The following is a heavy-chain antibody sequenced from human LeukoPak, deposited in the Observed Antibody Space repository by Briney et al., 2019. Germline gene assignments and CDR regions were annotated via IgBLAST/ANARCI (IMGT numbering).Heavy chain of an antibody. CDR1: GHRFTNHW. J-gene: IGHJ5*02. Sequence: GESLKISCEVSGHRFTNHWIGWVRQMPGKGLEWMGIINLGDSATKYSPSFQGQVTISLDKSISTAYLQWRSLKASDTAMYYCARRPYSGSPNWFDPWGQGTLVTVSS. CDR2: INLGDSAT. V-gene: IGHV5-51*01. CDR3: ARRPYSGSPNWFDP. D-gene: IGHD1-26*01.